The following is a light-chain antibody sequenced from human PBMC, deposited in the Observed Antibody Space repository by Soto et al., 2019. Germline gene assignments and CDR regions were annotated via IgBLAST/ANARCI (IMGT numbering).Light chain of an antibody. CDR1: QSVSSNN. CDR2: GAS. Sequence: EIELKQSPGTLSLSPGERATLSCRASQSVSSNNLAWYQQKLGRAPRLLISGASRRATGIPDRFSGSGSGTDFTLTITSLEPEDFAVYYCQQYGTSPRTFGQGTRLEIK. V-gene: IGKV3-20*01. CDR3: QQYGTSPRT. J-gene: IGKJ5*01.